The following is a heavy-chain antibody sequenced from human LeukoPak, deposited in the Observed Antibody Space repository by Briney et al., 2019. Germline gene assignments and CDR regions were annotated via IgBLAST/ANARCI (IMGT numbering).Heavy chain of an antibody. CDR1: GGTFSSYA. Sequence: ASVKVSCKASGGTFSSYAISWVRQAPGQGLEWMGRIIPILGIANYAQKFQGRVTITADKSTSTAYMELSSLRSEDTAVYYCARETRGPMVRGVTEGYWGQGTLVTVSS. CDR3: ARETRGPMVRGVTEGY. J-gene: IGHJ4*02. D-gene: IGHD3-10*01. V-gene: IGHV1-69*04. CDR2: IIPILGIA.